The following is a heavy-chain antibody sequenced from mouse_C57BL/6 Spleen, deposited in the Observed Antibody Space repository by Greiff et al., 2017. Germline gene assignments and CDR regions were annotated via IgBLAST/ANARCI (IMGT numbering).Heavy chain of an antibody. CDR2: ISDGGSYT. J-gene: IGHJ3*01. Sequence: EVKLMESGGGLVKPGGSLKLSCAASGFTFSSYAMSWVRQTPEKRLEWVATISDGGSYTYYPDNVTGRFTISRDNAKNNLYLQMSHLKSEDTAMYYCARKGDGYYWFAYWGQGTLVTVSA. D-gene: IGHD2-3*01. CDR3: ARKGDGYYWFAY. CDR1: GFTFSSYA. V-gene: IGHV5-4*03.